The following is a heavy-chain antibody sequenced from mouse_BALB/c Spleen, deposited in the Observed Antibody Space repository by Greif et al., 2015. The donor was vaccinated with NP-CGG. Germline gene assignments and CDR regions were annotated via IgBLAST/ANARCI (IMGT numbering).Heavy chain of an antibody. V-gene: IGHV3-6*02. D-gene: IGHD2-1*01. Sequence: EVKLMESGPGLVKPSQSLSLTCSVTGYSITSGYYWNWIRQLPGNKLEWMGYISYDGSNNYNPSLKNRISITRDTSKNQFFLKLNSVTTEDTATYYCARDPYGNYLYYAMDYWGQGTSVTVSS. CDR2: ISYDGSN. J-gene: IGHJ4*01. CDR3: ARDPYGNYLYYAMDY. CDR1: GYSITSGYY.